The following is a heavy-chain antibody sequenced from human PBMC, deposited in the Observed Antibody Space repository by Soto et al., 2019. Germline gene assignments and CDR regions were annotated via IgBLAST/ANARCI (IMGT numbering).Heavy chain of an antibody. CDR2: IYPGDSDT. V-gene: IGHV5-51*01. D-gene: IGHD5-12*01. J-gene: IGHJ4*02. CDR3: VATGGYDYNYFDY. Sequence: GESLKISCMGSGYSFTSYWIGWVRQMPGKGLEWMGIIYPGDSDTRYSPSFQGQVTTSADKSISTAYLQWSSLKASDTAMYYCVATGGYDYNYFDYWGQGTLVTVSS. CDR1: GYSFTSYW.